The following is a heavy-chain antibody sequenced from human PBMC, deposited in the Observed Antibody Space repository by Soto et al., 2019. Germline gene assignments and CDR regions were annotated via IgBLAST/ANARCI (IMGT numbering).Heavy chain of an antibody. Sequence: TSETLSLTCAVSGGSISSGGYSWSWIRQPPGKGLEWIGYIYHSGSTYYNPSLKSRVTISVDRSKNQFSLKLSSVTAADTAVYYCARDLGRDDFWSSYYSGGTPVVWGHGTLVTVSS. CDR3: ARDLGRDDFWSSYYSGGTPVV. CDR1: GGSISSGGYS. D-gene: IGHD3-3*01. J-gene: IGHJ4*01. CDR2: IYHSGST. V-gene: IGHV4-30-2*01.